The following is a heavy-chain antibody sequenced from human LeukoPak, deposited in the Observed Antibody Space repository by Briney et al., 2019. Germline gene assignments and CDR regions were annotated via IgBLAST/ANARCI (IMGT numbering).Heavy chain of an antibody. CDR2: ISSSGSTI. D-gene: IGHD4-11*01. Sequence: GGSLRLSCAASGFTFSSYEMNWVRQAPGKGLEWVSYISSSGSTIYYADSVKGRFTISRDNAKNSLYLQMNSLRAEDTAVYYCSSLAPTVTTYTLYYYYGMDVLGKGTTVTVSS. J-gene: IGHJ6*04. CDR1: GFTFSSYE. CDR3: SSLAPTVTTYTLYYYYGMDV. V-gene: IGHV3-48*03.